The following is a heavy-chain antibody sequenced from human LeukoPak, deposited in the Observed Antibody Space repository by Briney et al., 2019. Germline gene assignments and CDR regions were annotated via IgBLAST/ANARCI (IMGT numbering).Heavy chain of an antibody. CDR1: GFTFRTSS. CDR3: ARVGDYGDYVLDY. D-gene: IGHD4-17*01. CDR2: ISSSSRYI. J-gene: IGHJ4*02. Sequence: GGSLSLSCAASGFTFRTSSMSWVRRAPGKGLEWVSSISSSSRYIYADSVKGRFTISRDNAKNSLYLQMDSLRAEDTAVYYCARVGDYGDYVLDYWGQGTLVTVSS. V-gene: IGHV3-21*01.